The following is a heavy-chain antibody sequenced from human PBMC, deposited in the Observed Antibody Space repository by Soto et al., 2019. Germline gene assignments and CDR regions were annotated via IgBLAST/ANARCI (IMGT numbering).Heavy chain of an antibody. CDR3: ARVKARGRRHDY. Sequence: SETLSLTCTVSGGSISSGDYYWSWIRQPPGKGLEWIGYIFYTGSTYYNPSLKTRVTISVDTSKNHFSLKLTSVTAADTAVYYCARVKARGRRHDYWGQGTLVTVLL. CDR1: GGSISSGDYY. CDR2: IFYTGST. V-gene: IGHV4-30-4*01. D-gene: IGHD1-1*01. J-gene: IGHJ4*02.